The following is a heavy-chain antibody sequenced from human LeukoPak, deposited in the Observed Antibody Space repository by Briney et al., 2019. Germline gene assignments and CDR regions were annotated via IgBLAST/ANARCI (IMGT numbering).Heavy chain of an antibody. V-gene: IGHV1-2*02. CDR3: ARDINDFWSGYHFLYYYYGMDV. J-gene: IGHJ6*02. Sequence: ASVKVSCKASGYTFTGYYMHWVRQAPGQGLEWMGWINPNSGGTNYAQKFQGRVTMTRDTSISTAYMELRSLRSDDTAVYYCARDINDFWSGYHFLYYYYGMDVWGQGTTVTVSS. D-gene: IGHD3-3*01. CDR1: GYTFTGYY. CDR2: INPNSGGT.